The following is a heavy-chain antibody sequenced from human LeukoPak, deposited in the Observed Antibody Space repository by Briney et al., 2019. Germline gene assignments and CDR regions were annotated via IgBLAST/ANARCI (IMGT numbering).Heavy chain of an antibody. V-gene: IGHV3-23*01. CDR2: VSGSGGSP. CDR3: AKDFAPSVTAGHHY. J-gene: IGHJ4*02. CDR1: GFTFSGHA. D-gene: IGHD2-21*02. Sequence: GGSLRLSCAGSGFTFSGHAMSWVRQAPGKGLEWVSAVSGSGGSPYYADSVKGRFIISRDNSKNTLYLQMSRLRADDTAVYYCAKDFAPSVTAGHHYWGQGTLVTVSS.